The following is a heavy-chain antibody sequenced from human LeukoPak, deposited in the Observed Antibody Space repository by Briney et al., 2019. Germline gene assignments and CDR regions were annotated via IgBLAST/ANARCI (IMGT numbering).Heavy chain of an antibody. CDR2: IYPGDSDT. D-gene: IGHD3-9*01. V-gene: IGHV5-51*01. Sequence: GESLKISCNSSGYIYTSYWIGWVRQMPGKGLEWMGIIYPGDSDTRYSPSFQGQVTISADKSISTAYLHWSSLKTSDTAMYYCARHLTGPVYNWFDPWGQGTLVTVSS. J-gene: IGHJ5*02. CDR1: GYIYTSYW. CDR3: ARHLTGPVYNWFDP.